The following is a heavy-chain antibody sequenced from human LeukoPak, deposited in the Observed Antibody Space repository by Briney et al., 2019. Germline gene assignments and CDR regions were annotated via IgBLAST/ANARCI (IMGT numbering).Heavy chain of an antibody. CDR1: GYTFTGYY. J-gene: IGHJ5*02. V-gene: IGHV1-2*02. D-gene: IGHD3-9*01. CDR2: INPNSGGT. CDR3: ARSYYDILTGSNWFDP. Sequence: ASVKVSCKASGYTFTGYYMHWVRQAPGQGLEWMGWINPNSGGTNYAQKFQGRVTMTRDTSISTAYMELSRLRSDDTAVYYCARSYYDILTGSNWFDPWGQGTLVTVSS.